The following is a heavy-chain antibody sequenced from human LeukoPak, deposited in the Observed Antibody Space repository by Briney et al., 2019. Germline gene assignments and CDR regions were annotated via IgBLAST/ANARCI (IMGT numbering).Heavy chain of an antibody. D-gene: IGHD2/OR15-2a*01. J-gene: IGHJ4*02. V-gene: IGHV3-21*01. Sequence: GGSLRLPCAASGFTFSSYSMNWVRQAPGKGLEWVSSISSSSSYIYYADSVKGRFTISRDNAKNSLYLQMNSLRAEDTAVYYCGSSTTHRALGYWGQGTLVTVSS. CDR2: ISSSSSYI. CDR3: GSSTTHRALGY. CDR1: GFTFSSYS.